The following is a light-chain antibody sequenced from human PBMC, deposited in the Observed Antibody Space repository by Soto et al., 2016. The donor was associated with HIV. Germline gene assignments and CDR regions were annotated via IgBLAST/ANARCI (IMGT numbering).Light chain of an antibody. J-gene: IGLJ2*01. CDR3: QAWDSGTVV. CDR1: KLGDKY. CDR2: QDS. Sequence: SYELTQPPSVSVSPGQTASITCSGDKLGDKYACWYQQKPGQSPVLVIYQDSKRPSGIPERFSGSNSGNTATLTISGTQAMDEADHYCQAWDSGTVVFGGGTKLTVL. V-gene: IGLV3-1*01.